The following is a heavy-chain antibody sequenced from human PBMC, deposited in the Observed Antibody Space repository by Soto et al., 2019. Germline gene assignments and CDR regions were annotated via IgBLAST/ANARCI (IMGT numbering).Heavy chain of an antibody. CDR1: GYTFTSYG. Sequence: GASVKVSCKASGYTFTSYGISWVRQAPGQGLEWMGWISAYNGNTNYAQKLQGRVTMTTDTSTSTAYMELRSLRSDDTAVYYCATWYYYDSSGYYYVDAFDIWGQGTMVTVSS. V-gene: IGHV1-18*01. D-gene: IGHD3-22*01. CDR3: ATWYYYDSSGYYYVDAFDI. CDR2: ISAYNGNT. J-gene: IGHJ3*02.